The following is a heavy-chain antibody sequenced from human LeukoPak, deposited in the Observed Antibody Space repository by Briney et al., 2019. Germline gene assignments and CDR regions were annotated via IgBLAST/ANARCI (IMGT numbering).Heavy chain of an antibody. D-gene: IGHD5-18*01. Sequence: ASVKVSCKASGGTFSGYAISWVRQAPGQGLEWMGGIIPIFGTVNYAQKFQGRVTITADESTSTAYMELSSLRSEDTAVYYCAKEGVDTAMVTHYYGMDVWGQGTSVTVSS. CDR1: GGTFSGYA. CDR3: AKEGVDTAMVTHYYGMDV. J-gene: IGHJ6*02. CDR2: IIPIFGTV. V-gene: IGHV1-69*13.